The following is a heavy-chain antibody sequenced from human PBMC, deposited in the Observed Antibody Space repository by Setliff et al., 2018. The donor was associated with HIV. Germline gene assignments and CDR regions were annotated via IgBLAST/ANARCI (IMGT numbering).Heavy chain of an antibody. D-gene: IGHD2-2*01. J-gene: IGHJ4*02. CDR2: ISSSDNTM. Sequence: PGGSLRLSCAASGFTFSDYSMSWIRQAPGKGLEWISYISSSDNTMYYADSVKGRFTISRDNAKNSLFLQLNSLRAEDAAVYYCARDTCDTPSCYAGPRFVYWGQGNLVTVSS. V-gene: IGHV3-11*04. CDR1: GFTFSDYS. CDR3: ARDTCDTPSCYAGPRFVY.